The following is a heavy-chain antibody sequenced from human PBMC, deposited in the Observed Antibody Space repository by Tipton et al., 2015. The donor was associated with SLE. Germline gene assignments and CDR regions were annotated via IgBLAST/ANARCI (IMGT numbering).Heavy chain of an antibody. D-gene: IGHD6-19*01. Sequence: TLSLTCSVSGGSISGYYLSWIRQPPGKGLEWIGWIYNSEFSNFNPSLKSRVTISVDTSQNQFSLKLSSVTAADTAVYYCARDTGIAVAGTEGYMDVWGKGTTVTVSS. CDR2: IYNSEFS. CDR3: ARDTGIAVAGTEGYMDV. V-gene: IGHV4-4*08. CDR1: GGSISGYY. J-gene: IGHJ6*03.